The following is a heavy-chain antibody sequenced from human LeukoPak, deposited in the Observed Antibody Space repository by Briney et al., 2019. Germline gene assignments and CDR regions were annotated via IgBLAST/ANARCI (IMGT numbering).Heavy chain of an antibody. CDR3: ARMYSGTSYYFDY. CDR1: GVSISTYY. CDR2: FSYSGST. V-gene: IGHV4-59*01. J-gene: IGHJ4*02. Sequence: SETLSLTCSVSGVSISTYYSIWIRQPPAKGLEWMGFFSYSGSTKYNPSLKSRVTMSVDTSKNQFSLELNSVTAADTAVYYCARMYSGTSYYFDYWGQGTLVTVSS. D-gene: IGHD1-26*01.